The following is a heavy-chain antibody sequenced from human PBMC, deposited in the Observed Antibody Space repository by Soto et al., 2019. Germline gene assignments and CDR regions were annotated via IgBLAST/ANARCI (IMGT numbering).Heavy chain of an antibody. Sequence: LRLSCAAPGFTFSSYGMHWVRQAPGKGLEWVAFIWHDGGNKFYAESVKGRFTISRDNSKNTLYLQMTSLSAEDTAMYYCARDGDVNTGFGKDYWGQGTLVTVSS. CDR2: IWHDGGNK. D-gene: IGHD3-16*01. V-gene: IGHV3-33*01. J-gene: IGHJ4*02. CDR1: GFTFSSYG. CDR3: ARDGDVNTGFGKDY.